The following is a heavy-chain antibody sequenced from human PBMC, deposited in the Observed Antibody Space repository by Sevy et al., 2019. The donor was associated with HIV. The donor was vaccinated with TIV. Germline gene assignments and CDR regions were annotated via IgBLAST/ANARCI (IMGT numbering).Heavy chain of an antibody. J-gene: IGHJ4*02. CDR2: IKQDGSEK. V-gene: IGHV3-7*01. D-gene: IGHD1-26*01. CDR3: ARVLVGANARYFDY. Sequence: GGSLRLSCAASGFTFSSYWMSWVRQAPGKGLEWVANIKQDGSEKYYVDSVKGRFTISRDNAKNSLYLQMNSLRAEDTAVYSCARVLVGANARYFDYWGQGTLVTVSS. CDR1: GFTFSSYW.